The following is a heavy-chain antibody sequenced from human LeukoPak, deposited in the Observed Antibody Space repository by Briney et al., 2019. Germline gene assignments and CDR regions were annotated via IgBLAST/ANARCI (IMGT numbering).Heavy chain of an antibody. J-gene: IGHJ3*02. V-gene: IGHV3-7*01. CDR2: IRGDGGLG. Sequence: GGSLTLSCTASGFTFSDYWMIWLRQAPGMGLEWLANIRGDGGLGYSGDSVRGRFTVSRNNARQSLYLHMNNLRDDDTAVYFCARDANIHYGRGWYDAFDIWGQGTTVTVSS. D-gene: IGHD6-19*01. CDR1: GFTFSDYW. CDR3: ARDANIHYGRGWYDAFDI.